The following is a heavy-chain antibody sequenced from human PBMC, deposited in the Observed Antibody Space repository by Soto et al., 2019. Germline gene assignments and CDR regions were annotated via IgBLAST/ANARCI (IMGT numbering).Heavy chain of an antibody. Sequence: SEALSLTCAVYGGSFSGYYWSWIRQPPGKGLEWIGEINYSGSTNYNPSLKSRVTISVDTSKNQFSLKLSSVTAADTAMYYCARGCVQLRYDLWSCFYYYGMDVWGEGTT. J-gene: IGHJ6*02. CDR3: ARGCVQLRYDLWSCFYYYGMDV. CDR2: INYSGST. CDR1: GGSFSGYY. V-gene: IGHV4-34*01. D-gene: IGHD3-3*01.